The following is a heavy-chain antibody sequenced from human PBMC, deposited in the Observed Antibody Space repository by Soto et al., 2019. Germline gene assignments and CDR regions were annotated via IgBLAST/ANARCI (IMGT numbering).Heavy chain of an antibody. Sequence: SETLSLTCTFSGGSISSYYWTWIRQPAGKGLEWIGRIYTSGSTNYNPSLKSRVTMSVDTSKNQFSLKLSSVTAADTAVYYCAREAVVTNDAFDIWGQGTMVTVSS. J-gene: IGHJ3*02. CDR2: IYTSGST. D-gene: IGHD3-22*01. V-gene: IGHV4-4*07. CDR3: AREAVVTNDAFDI. CDR1: GGSISSYY.